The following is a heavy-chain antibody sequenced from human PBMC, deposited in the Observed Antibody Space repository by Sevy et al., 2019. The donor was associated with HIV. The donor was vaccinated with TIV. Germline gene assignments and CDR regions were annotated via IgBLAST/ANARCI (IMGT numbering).Heavy chain of an antibody. J-gene: IGHJ4*02. CDR1: GFTFSNAW. Sequence: GGSLRLSCAASGFTFSNAWMNWVRQAPGKGLEWVGRIKSKTDGGTTDYAAPVKGRFTISRDDSNNTRYLKINSLKAADTAVFYFTTDGLGYKYVYSFDYWGQGALVTVSS. CDR2: IKSKTDGGTT. CDR3: TTDGLGYKYVYSFDY. V-gene: IGHV3-15*07. D-gene: IGHD5-18*01.